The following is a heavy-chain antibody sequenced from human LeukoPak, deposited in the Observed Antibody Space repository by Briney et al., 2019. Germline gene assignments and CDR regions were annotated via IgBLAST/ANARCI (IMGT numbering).Heavy chain of an antibody. D-gene: IGHD3-16*01. Sequence: PSETLSLTCTVSGGSISSYYWSCIRQPAGKGLEWIGRIYTSGSTNYNPSLKSRVTISVDTSKNQFSLKLRSVTAADTAVYYCARETSQKGAHYMDVWGKGTTVTISS. CDR3: ARETSQKGAHYMDV. J-gene: IGHJ6*03. CDR1: GGSISSYY. CDR2: IYTSGST. V-gene: IGHV4-4*07.